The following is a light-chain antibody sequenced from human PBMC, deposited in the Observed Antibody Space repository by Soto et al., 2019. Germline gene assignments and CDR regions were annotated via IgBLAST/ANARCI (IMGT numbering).Light chain of an antibody. CDR3: QSYGTSLSGLYV. J-gene: IGLJ1*01. Sequence: QSVLTQPPSVSGAPGQRVTISCTGTSSNIGAGQDVHWYRQLPGAAPKFLISDSNNRASGVPDRFSVSKSGASASLAITGLRAEDEVDYFCQSYGTSLSGLYVFGTGTNVTVL. CDR1: SSNIGAGQD. CDR2: DSN. V-gene: IGLV1-40*01.